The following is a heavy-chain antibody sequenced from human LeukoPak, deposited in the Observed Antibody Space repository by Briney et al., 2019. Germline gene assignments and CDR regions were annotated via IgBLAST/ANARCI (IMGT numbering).Heavy chain of an antibody. CDR3: ASGGDAFSTYY. D-gene: IGHD2-21*01. V-gene: IGHV3-74*01. CDR2: ITIDGSDT. CDR1: GXTFTDYW. J-gene: IGHJ4*02. Sequence: GGSLRLSCAASGXTFTDYWWNWARQTPGKGLVWVSRITIDGSDTTYADSVKRRFTISRDNAQNTVYLQMNSLRAEDTAIYYCASGGDAFSTYYWGQGTLVTVSS.